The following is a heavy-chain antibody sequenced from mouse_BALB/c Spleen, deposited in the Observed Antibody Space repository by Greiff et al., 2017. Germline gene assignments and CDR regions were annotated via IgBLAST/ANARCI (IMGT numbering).Heavy chain of an antibody. Sequence: DVQLQESGPELVKPGASVKISCKASGYTFTDYNMHWVKQSHGKSLEWIGYIYPYNGGTGYNQKFKSKATLTVDNSSSTAYMELRSLSSEDSAVYYCARDSSGFYAMDYWGQGTSVTVSS. J-gene: IGHJ4*01. CDR2: IYPYNGGT. CDR3: ARDSSGFYAMDY. V-gene: IGHV1S29*02. D-gene: IGHD3-2*01. CDR1: GYTFTDYN.